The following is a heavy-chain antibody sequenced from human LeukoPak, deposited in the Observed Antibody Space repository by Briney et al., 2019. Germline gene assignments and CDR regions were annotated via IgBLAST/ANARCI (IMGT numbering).Heavy chain of an antibody. J-gene: IGHJ1*01. D-gene: IGHD1-26*01. Sequence: ASVKVSCKASGGTFSSYAISWVRQAPGQGLEWMGGIIPIFGTANYAQKFQGRVTITADESTSTAYMELSSLRSEDTAVYYCARGNARGATQPEYFQHWGQGTLVTVSS. CDR2: IIPIFGTA. CDR1: GGTFSSYA. CDR3: ARGNARGATQPEYFQH. V-gene: IGHV1-69*13.